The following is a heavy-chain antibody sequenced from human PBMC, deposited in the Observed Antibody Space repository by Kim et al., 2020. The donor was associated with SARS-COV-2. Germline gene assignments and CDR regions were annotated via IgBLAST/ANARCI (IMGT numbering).Heavy chain of an antibody. J-gene: IGHJ6*02. V-gene: IGHV3-11*05. CDR3: AKDFKVTGCEYYYYYYGMDV. D-gene: IGHD3-9*01. Sequence: RFTISRDNAKNSLYLQMNSLRAEDTAVYYCAKDFKVTGCEYYYYYYGMDVWGQGTTVTVSS.